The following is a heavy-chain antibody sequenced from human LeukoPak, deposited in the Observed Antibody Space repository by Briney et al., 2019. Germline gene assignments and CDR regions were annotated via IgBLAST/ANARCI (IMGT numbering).Heavy chain of an antibody. CDR1: GFXLSTYT. CDR3: ARDTRSSYSYYGMDV. D-gene: IGHD3-10*01. CDR2: ISSRSDYI. V-gene: IGHV3-21*01. Sequence: GGSLRLSCAASGFXLSTYTISWVRQAPGKGLEWVSSISSRSDYIYYADSVKGRFTISRDNAKNSLFLRMNSLRAEGTAVYHCARDTRSSYSYYGMDVWGQGTTVTVSS. J-gene: IGHJ6*02.